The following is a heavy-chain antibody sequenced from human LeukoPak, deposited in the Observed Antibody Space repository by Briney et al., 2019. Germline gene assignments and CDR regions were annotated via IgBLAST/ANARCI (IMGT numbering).Heavy chain of an antibody. CDR2: INWDDQK. J-gene: IGHJ5*02. CDR3: AHRRDSSGYRYRWWFAP. Sequence: SGPTLVNPTQTLTLTCTFSGFSLTTSGVGVGWIRQPPGKALEWLALINWDDQKVYSPSLQSRLSITKDTSKNQVVLTMTNVDPVDTATYYCAHRRDSSGYRYRWWFAPWGQGTVVTVSS. CDR1: GFSLTTSGVG. V-gene: IGHV2-5*02. D-gene: IGHD3-22*01.